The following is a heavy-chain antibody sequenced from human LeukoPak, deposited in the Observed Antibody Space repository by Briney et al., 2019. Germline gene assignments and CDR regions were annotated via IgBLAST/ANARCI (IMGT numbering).Heavy chain of an antibody. CDR3: ARQRVVDS. D-gene: IGHD3-22*01. CDR2: IKQDGSEK. Sequence: GGSLKLSCAASGFTFSGSAMHWVRQAPGKGLEWVANIKQDGSEKYYVDSVKGRFTISRDNAKNSLYLQMNSLRAEDTAVYYCARQRVVDSWGQGTLVTVSS. CDR1: GFTFSGSA. J-gene: IGHJ4*02. V-gene: IGHV3-7*01.